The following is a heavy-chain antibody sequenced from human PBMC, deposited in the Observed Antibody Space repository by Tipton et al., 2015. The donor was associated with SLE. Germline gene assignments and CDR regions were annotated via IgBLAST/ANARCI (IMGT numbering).Heavy chain of an antibody. CDR1: GYTFTSHD. CDR3: ARGPLTKSYAFDL. Sequence: QSGPEVKKPGASVKVSCKASGYTFTSHDINWVRQATGQGLEWLGWMNPNSGNTGYAQKFQGRVTITRNTSISTAYMELSSLTSEDTAVYYCARGPLTKSYAFDLWGQGTMVTVSS. J-gene: IGHJ3*01. V-gene: IGHV1-8*03. CDR2: MNPNSGNT. D-gene: IGHD3-3*01.